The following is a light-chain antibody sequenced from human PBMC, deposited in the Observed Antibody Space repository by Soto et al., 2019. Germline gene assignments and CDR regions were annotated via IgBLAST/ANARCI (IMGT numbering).Light chain of an antibody. Sequence: ELVLTQSPGTLSLTTEERATLSCRASQSVSSSYLAWYQQRPGQAHRLLIYGASNRATGIPDRFSGSGSGTDFTLTISRLEPEDFAVYYCQPYGTSPSTFGQGTRQEI. V-gene: IGKV3-20*01. CDR2: GAS. CDR1: QSVSSSY. CDR3: QPYGTSPST. J-gene: IGKJ5*01.